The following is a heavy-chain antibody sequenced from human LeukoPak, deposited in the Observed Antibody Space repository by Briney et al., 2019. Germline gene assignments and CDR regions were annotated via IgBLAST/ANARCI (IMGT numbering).Heavy chain of an antibody. V-gene: IGHV1-69*13. CDR1: GGTFSSYA. CDR3: ARDRSLRYFDWSDDDAFDI. CDR2: IIPIFGTA. Sequence: ASVKVPCKASGGTFSSYAISWVRQAPGQGLEWMGGIIPIFGTANYAQKFQGRVTITADESTSTAYMELSSLRSEDTAVYYCARDRSLRYFDWSDDDAFDIWGQGTMVTVSS. J-gene: IGHJ3*02. D-gene: IGHD3-9*01.